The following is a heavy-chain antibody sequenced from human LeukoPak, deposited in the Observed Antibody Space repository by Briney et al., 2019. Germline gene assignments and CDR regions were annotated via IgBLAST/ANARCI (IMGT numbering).Heavy chain of an antibody. Sequence: GGSLRLSCAASGFTFSTYSMTWVRQAPGKGLEWVSAISGSGGSTYVADSAKGRFTISRDNSKNTLYLQMSSLRAEDTAVYYCAKVRSSSYNDSSGYVYYFDYWGQGTLVTVSS. J-gene: IGHJ4*02. CDR1: GFTFSTYS. CDR3: AKVRSSSYNDSSGYVYYFDY. CDR2: ISGSGGST. V-gene: IGHV3-23*01. D-gene: IGHD3-22*01.